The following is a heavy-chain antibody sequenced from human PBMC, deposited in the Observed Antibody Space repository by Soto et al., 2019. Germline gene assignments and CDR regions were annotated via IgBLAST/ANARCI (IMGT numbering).Heavy chain of an antibody. Sequence: PGGSLRLSCTASAFDFSTSWMHWVRQVPGKGVVWVARITSDGSSMFYSDSVKGRFTISRDNAKKTLYLQMNSLRAEDTAVYYCASHLYCSGGSCFDYWGQGTLVTVSS. CDR3: ASHLYCSGGSCFDY. V-gene: IGHV3-74*01. D-gene: IGHD2-15*01. CDR1: AFDFSTSW. J-gene: IGHJ4*02. CDR2: ITSDGSSM.